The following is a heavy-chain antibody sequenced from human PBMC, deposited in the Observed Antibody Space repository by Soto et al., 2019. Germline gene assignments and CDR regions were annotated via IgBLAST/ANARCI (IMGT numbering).Heavy chain of an antibody. Sequence: SVKVSCKASGGTFSSYAISWVRQAPGQGFEWMGGIIPIFGTANYAQKFQGRVTITADESTSTAYMELSSLRSEDTAVYYCAREARGYSYGYLDYWGQGTLVTVSS. D-gene: IGHD5-18*01. J-gene: IGHJ4*02. V-gene: IGHV1-69*13. CDR2: IIPIFGTA. CDR3: AREARGYSYGYLDY. CDR1: GGTFSSYA.